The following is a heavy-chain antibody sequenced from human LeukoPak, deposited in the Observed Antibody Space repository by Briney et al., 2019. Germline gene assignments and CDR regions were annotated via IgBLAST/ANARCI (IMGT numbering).Heavy chain of an antibody. J-gene: IGHJ4*02. Sequence: SDTLSLTCTLSGGSISSGGYYWSWIRQHPGKGLEWIGYIYYSGSTYYNPSLKSRVTISVDTSKNQFSLKLSSVTAADTAVYYCARAVAGDYFDYWGQGTLVTVSS. CDR2: IYYSGST. V-gene: IGHV4-31*03. CDR3: ARAVAGDYFDY. CDR1: GGSISSGGYY. D-gene: IGHD6-19*01.